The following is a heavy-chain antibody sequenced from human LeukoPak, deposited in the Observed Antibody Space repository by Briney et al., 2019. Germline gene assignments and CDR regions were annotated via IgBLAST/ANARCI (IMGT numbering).Heavy chain of an antibody. CDR1: GGTFSSYA. V-gene: IGHV1-69*06. CDR2: IIPIFNTS. CDR3: AVGGLRQLSDY. Sequence: ASVKVSCKASGGTFSSYAISWVRQAPGQGLEWMGGIIPIFNTSNYAQKFQGRVTISADKSTNTAYMELSSLRSEDTAVYYCAVGGLRQLSDYWGQGSLVTVSS. J-gene: IGHJ4*02. D-gene: IGHD5-18*01.